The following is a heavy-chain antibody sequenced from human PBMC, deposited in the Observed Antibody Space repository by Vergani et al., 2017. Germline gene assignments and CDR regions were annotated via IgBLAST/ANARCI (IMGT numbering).Heavy chain of an antibody. CDR1: GDSVSINSAS. D-gene: IGHD6-19*01. Sequence: QVQLQQSGPGLVKPSQTLSLTCAISGDSVSINSASWHWIRQSPSRGLEWLGRTYYRSKWYNDYAVSVKSRITINPDTSKNQLSLQLNSVTPEDTAVYYCARTPREQWLVLSCWFDPWGQGTLVTVSS. CDR2: TYYRSKWYN. V-gene: IGHV6-1*01. J-gene: IGHJ5*02. CDR3: ARTPREQWLVLSCWFDP.